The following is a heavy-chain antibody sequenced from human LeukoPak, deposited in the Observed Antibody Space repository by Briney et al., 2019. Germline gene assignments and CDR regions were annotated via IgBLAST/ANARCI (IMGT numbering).Heavy chain of an antibody. CDR2: IRYDGSEK. V-gene: IGHV3-30*02. Sequence: PGGSLRLSCAASGFTFSSYGMHWVRQAPGKGLDWVAFIRYDGSEKDYGDSVKGRFTISRDNSKNTVYLEMNSLRAEDTAVYYCAKDLTYDTTGFDYWGQGTLATVSS. CDR1: GFTFSSYG. D-gene: IGHD3-22*01. CDR3: AKDLTYDTTGFDY. J-gene: IGHJ4*02.